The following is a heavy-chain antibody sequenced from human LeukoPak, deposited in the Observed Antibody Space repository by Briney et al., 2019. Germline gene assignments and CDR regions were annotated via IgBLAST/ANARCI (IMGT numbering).Heavy chain of an antibody. CDR2: ISSSSSYI. CDR3: ASHSGYNWNDADNFDY. J-gene: IGHJ4*02. Sequence: PGGSLRLSCAASGFTFSSYSMNWVRQAPGKGLEWVSSISSSSSYIYYADSVKGRFTISRDNAKNSLYLQMNSLRAEDTAVYYCASHSGYNWNDADNFDYWGQGTLVTVSS. CDR1: GFTFSSYS. D-gene: IGHD1-1*01. V-gene: IGHV3-21*01.